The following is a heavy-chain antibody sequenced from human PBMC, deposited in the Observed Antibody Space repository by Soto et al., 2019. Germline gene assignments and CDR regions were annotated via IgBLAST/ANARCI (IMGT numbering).Heavy chain of an antibody. D-gene: IGHD6-19*01. CDR3: AKQSSPEGWFDP. V-gene: IGHV3-23*01. CDR2: VTITGGSA. J-gene: IGHJ5*02. Sequence: GGSLRLSCAASAFTFNTYGVSWVRQAPGKGLEWVSTVTITGGSAYYADSVQGRFSISRDRSNYTVSLLLSSLRVDDTAIYYCAKQSSPEGWFDPWGQGTLVTVSS. CDR1: AFTFNTYG.